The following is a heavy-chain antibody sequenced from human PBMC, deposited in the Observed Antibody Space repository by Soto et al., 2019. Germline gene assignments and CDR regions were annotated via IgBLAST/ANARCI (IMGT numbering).Heavy chain of an antibody. V-gene: IGHV1-69*01. Sequence: QVQLVQSGAEVKKPGSSVKVSCKASGGTFSSYAISWVRQAPGQGLEWMGGIIPIFGTANYAQKFQGRVTSTADESTRSAYMELSSRRSEDTALYSGASDRPTVFGVFILGYGMDVWGQGTPVTVSS. CDR3: ASDRPTVFGVFILGYGMDV. CDR2: IIPIFGTA. CDR1: GGTFSSYA. J-gene: IGHJ6*01. D-gene: IGHD3-3*01.